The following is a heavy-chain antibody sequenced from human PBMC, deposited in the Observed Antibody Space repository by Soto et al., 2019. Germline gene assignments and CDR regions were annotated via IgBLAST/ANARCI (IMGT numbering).Heavy chain of an antibody. D-gene: IGHD4-4*01. CDR2: INPSGGST. CDR1: GYTFTSYY. CDR3: ARDYSTRYWFDP. V-gene: IGHV1-46*01. Sequence: QVQLVQSGAEVKKPGASVKVSCKASGYTFTSYYMHWVRQAPGQGLEWMGIINPSGGSTSYAQKFEGRVTMTRDTSTSTVYMELSSLRSEDTAVYYCARDYSTRYWFDPWGQGTLVTVSS. J-gene: IGHJ5*02.